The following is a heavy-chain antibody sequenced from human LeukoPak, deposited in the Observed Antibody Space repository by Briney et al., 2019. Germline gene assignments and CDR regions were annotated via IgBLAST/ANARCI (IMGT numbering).Heavy chain of an antibody. CDR1: GFTFSSYA. D-gene: IGHD5-24*01. Sequence: PGGSLRLSCAASGFTFSSYAMHWVRQAPGKGLEWVAVISYDGSNKYYADSVKGRFTISRDNSKNTLYLQMNSLRAEDTAVYYCARDREMAPRRRVTTTPGYWGQGTLVTVSS. CDR3: ARDREMAPRRRVTTTPGY. V-gene: IGHV3-30-3*01. J-gene: IGHJ4*02. CDR2: ISYDGSNK.